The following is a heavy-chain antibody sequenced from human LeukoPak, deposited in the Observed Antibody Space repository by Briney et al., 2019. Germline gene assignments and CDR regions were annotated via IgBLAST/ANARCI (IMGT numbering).Heavy chain of an antibody. CDR3: ARDTGYSYGYATEYYFDY. D-gene: IGHD5-18*01. CDR2: INPNSGGT. Sequence: ASVKVSCKASGYTFTVYYMHWVRQAPGQGLEWMGWINPNSGGTNYAQKFQGRVTMTRDTSISTAYMELSRLRSDDTAVYYCARDTGYSYGYATEYYFDYWGQGTLVTVSS. V-gene: IGHV1-2*02. CDR1: GYTFTVYY. J-gene: IGHJ4*02.